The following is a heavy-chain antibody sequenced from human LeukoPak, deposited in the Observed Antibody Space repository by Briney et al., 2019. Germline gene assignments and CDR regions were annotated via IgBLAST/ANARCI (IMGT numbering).Heavy chain of an antibody. V-gene: IGHV1-3*01. CDR3: ARGPLGRNGDYFDY. D-gene: IGHD7-27*01. Sequence: ASVKVSCKASGYTFTSYGISWVRQAPGQGLEWMGWINAGNGNTKYSQKFQGRVTITRDTSASTAYMELSSLRSEDTAVYYCARGPLGRNGDYFDYWGQGTLVTVSS. J-gene: IGHJ4*02. CDR2: INAGNGNT. CDR1: GYTFTSYG.